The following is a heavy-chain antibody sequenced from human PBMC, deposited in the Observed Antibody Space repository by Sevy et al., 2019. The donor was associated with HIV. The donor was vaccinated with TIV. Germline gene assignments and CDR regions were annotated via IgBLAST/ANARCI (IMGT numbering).Heavy chain of an antibody. D-gene: IGHD3-9*01. Sequence: SETLSLTCTVSGGSISNDNYYWSWMRQPAGKGLEWIGRIYTSGSTNFTPSLRTRVTISIDTSKNQFSLKLSSVTAADTAVYFSARDLGSYDILTGKYYYYMDVWGKGTTVTVSS. J-gene: IGHJ6*03. V-gene: IGHV4-61*02. CDR3: ARDLGSYDILTGKYYYYMDV. CDR1: GGSISNDNYY. CDR2: IYTSGST.